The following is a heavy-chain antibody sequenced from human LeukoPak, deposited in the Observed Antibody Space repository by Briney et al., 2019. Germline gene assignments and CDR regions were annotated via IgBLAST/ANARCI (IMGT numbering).Heavy chain of an antibody. CDR3: ASRHDYSNYANWFDP. V-gene: IGHV4-30-2*01. D-gene: IGHD4-11*01. CDR1: GVSICSGCYS. J-gene: IGHJ5*02. Sequence: SQTLSLTCAVSGVSICSGCYSWSWIRQPPGKGLQLIGYIYHSGSTYYNPSLKSRVTISVDRSKNQFSLKLSSVTAADTAVYYCASRHDYSNYANWFDPWGQGTLVTVSS. CDR2: IYHSGST.